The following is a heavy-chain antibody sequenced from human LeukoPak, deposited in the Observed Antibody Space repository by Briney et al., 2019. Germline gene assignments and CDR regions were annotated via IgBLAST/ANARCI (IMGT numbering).Heavy chain of an antibody. V-gene: IGHV1-69*13. J-gene: IGHJ4*02. CDR3: ARDGYSSGREEY. Sequence: TVKVSCKASGGTFSSYTISWVRQAPGQGLEWMGGIIPIFGTANYAQKFQGRVTITADESTSTAYMELSSLRSDDTAVYYCARDGYSSGREEYWGQGTLVTVSS. CDR2: IIPIFGTA. D-gene: IGHD6-25*01. CDR1: GGTFSSYT.